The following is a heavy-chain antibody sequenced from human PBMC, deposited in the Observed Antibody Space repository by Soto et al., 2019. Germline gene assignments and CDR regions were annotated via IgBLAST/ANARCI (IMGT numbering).Heavy chain of an antibody. V-gene: IGHV1-69*13. D-gene: IGHD2-15*01. CDR1: GGTFSSYA. CDR2: IIPIFGTA. Sequence: SVKVSCKASGGTFSSYAISWVRQAPGQGLEWMGGIIPIFGTANYAQKFQGRVTITADESTSTAYMELSSLRSEDTAVYYCARDSRDIVVVVAATDYYYYGMDVWGQGTTVTVSS. CDR3: ARDSRDIVVVVAATDYYYYGMDV. J-gene: IGHJ6*02.